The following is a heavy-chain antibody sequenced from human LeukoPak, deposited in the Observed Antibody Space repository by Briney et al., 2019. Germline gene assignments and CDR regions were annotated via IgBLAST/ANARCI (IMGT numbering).Heavy chain of an antibody. Sequence: SETLSLTCTVSGGSISSSSYYWGWIRQPPGKGLEWIGCIYYSGSTYKNPSLKSRGTISVDTYKNQFSLKLSSVTAADTAVYYCARDSGGRGYLWFDPWGQGTLVTVSS. CDR2: IYYSGST. CDR3: ARDSGGRGYLWFDP. D-gene: IGHD3-3*01. J-gene: IGHJ5*02. CDR1: GGSISSSSYY. V-gene: IGHV4-39*07.